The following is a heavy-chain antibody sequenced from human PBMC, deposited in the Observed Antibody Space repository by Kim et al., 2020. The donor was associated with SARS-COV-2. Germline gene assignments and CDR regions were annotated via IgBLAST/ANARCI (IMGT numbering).Heavy chain of an antibody. CDR3: ARGDTAMVLNYYYYYGMDV. D-gene: IGHD5-18*01. J-gene: IGHJ6*02. CDR2: INPSGGST. V-gene: IGHV1-46*01. CDR1: GYTFTSYY. Sequence: ASVKVSCKASGYTFTSYYMHWVRQAPGQGLEWMGIINPSGGSTSYAQKFQGRVTMTRDTSTSTVYMELSSLRSEDTAVYYCARGDTAMVLNYYYYYGMDVWGQGTTVTVSS.